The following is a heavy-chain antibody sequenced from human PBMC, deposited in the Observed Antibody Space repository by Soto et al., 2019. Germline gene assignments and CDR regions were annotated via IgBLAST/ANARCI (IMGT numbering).Heavy chain of an antibody. J-gene: IGHJ6*03. CDR3: ARGSTRGPFYYYYMDV. D-gene: IGHD2-2*01. V-gene: IGHV5-51*01. CDR1: GYSFTSYW. Sequence: GESLKISCKGSGYSFTSYWIGWVRQMPGKGLEWMGIIYPGDSDTRYSPSFQGQVTISADKSISTAYLQWSSLKASDTAMYYCARGSTRGPFYYYYMDVWGKGTTVTVSS. CDR2: IYPGDSDT.